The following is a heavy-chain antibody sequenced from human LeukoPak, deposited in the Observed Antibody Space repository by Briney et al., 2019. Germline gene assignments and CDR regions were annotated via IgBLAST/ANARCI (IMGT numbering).Heavy chain of an antibody. CDR1: GFTFGDYA. J-gene: IGHJ6*02. D-gene: IGHD3-9*01. CDR2: IRSKAYGGTT. CDR3: TRDSGYDTNYGMDV. Sequence: PGRSLRLSCTASGFTFGDYAMSWVSQAPGKGLEWVGFIRSKAYGGTTEYAASVKGRFTISRDDSKSIAYLQMNSLKTEDTAVYYCTRDSGYDTNYGMDVWGQGTTVTVSS. V-gene: IGHV3-49*04.